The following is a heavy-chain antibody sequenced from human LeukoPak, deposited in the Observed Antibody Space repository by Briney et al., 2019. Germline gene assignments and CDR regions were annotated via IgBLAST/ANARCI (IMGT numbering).Heavy chain of an antibody. V-gene: IGHV1-69*06. Sequence: ASVKVSCKASGGTFSSYAISWVRQAPGQGLEWMGGIIPIFGTANYAQKFQGRVTITADKSTSTAYKELSSLRSEDTAVYYCARASIAAAGTRWFDPWGQGTLVTVSS. D-gene: IGHD6-13*01. CDR3: ARASIAAAGTRWFDP. CDR1: GGTFSSYA. J-gene: IGHJ5*02. CDR2: IIPIFGTA.